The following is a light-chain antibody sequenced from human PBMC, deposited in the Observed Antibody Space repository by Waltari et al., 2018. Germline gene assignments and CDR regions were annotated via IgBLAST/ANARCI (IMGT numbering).Light chain of an antibody. CDR3: QQRHNWPLT. CDR1: QSVRVD. J-gene: IGKJ4*01. Sequence: EIVLTQSPATLSLSPGERATLSCRASQSVRVDLAWYHQKPGQAPRLLIYDTSNRASGTPDRFSGSGSGTDFSLSISSLEPEDFAVYYCQQRHNWPLTFGGGTK. V-gene: IGKV3-11*01. CDR2: DTS.